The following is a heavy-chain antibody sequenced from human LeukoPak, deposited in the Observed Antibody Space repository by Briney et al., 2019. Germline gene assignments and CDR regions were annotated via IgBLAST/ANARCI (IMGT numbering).Heavy chain of an antibody. D-gene: IGHD3-22*01. V-gene: IGHV1-69*05. CDR3: ASGGRPYYDSSGYHGGAFDI. CDR1: GGTLSSYA. J-gene: IGHJ3*02. CDR2: IIPIFGTA. Sequence: SVKVSCKASGGTLSSYAISWVRQAPGQGLEWMGGIIPIFGTANYAQKFQGRVTITTDESTSTAYMELSSLRSEDTAVYYCASGGRPYYDSSGYHGGAFDIWGQGTMVTVSS.